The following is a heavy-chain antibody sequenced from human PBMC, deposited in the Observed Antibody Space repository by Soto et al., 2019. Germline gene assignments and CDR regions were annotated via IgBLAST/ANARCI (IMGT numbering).Heavy chain of an antibody. V-gene: IGHV3-15*07. D-gene: IGHD6-13*01. CDR3: TTDEPHSSSWYYYYGMDV. CDR2: IKSKTDGGTT. CDR1: GFTFSNAW. J-gene: IGHJ6*02. Sequence: PGGSLRLSCAASGFTFSNAWMNWVRQAPGKGLEWVGRIKSKTDGGTTDYAAPVKGRFTISRDESKNTLYLQMNSLKTEDTAVYYCTTDEPHSSSWYYYYGMDVWGQGTTVTVSS.